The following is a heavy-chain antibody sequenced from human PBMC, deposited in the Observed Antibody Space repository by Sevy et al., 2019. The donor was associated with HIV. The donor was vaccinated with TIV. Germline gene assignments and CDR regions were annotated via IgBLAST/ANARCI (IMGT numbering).Heavy chain of an antibody. CDR3: ATDSGYDDGFDV. CDR2: IKQDGSEK. J-gene: IGHJ3*01. Sequence: GGSLRLSCAASGFTFSSYWMSWVRQAPGKGLEWVANIKQDGSEKYYVDSVKGRFTISRDNTKNSLYLQMNSLRAEDTAVYYWATDSGYDDGFDVWGQGTMVTVSS. D-gene: IGHD5-12*01. CDR1: GFTFSSYW. V-gene: IGHV3-7*01.